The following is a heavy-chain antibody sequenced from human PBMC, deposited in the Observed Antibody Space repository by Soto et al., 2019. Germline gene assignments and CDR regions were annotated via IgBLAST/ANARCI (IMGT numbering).Heavy chain of an antibody. CDR3: AKDALHMYQLLYSPRFDY. V-gene: IGHV3-23*01. CDR1: GFTFSSYA. Sequence: EVQLLESGGGLVQPGGSLRLSCAASGFTFSSYAMSWVRQAPGKGLEWVSAISGSDGSTYYADSVKGRFTISRDNSKNTLYLQMNSLRAEDTAVYYCAKDALHMYQLLYSPRFDYWGQGTLVTVSS. J-gene: IGHJ4*02. D-gene: IGHD2-2*02. CDR2: ISGSDGST.